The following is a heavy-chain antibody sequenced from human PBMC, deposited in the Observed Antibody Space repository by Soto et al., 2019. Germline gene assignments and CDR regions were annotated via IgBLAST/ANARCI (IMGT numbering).Heavy chain of an antibody. CDR2: MNPNGGNT. CDR3: ARASYGDHDWFDP. D-gene: IGHD4-17*01. Sequence: QVQLVQSGAEVRAPGASVRVSCKASGYTFKNYDINWVRQATGQGLEWMGWMNPNGGNTGYAQKFQGRVTMTRNTSLRTAYLELSSLNSEDTAMYYCARASYGDHDWFDPWGQGTLVTVSS. V-gene: IGHV1-8*01. J-gene: IGHJ5*02. CDR1: GYTFKNYD.